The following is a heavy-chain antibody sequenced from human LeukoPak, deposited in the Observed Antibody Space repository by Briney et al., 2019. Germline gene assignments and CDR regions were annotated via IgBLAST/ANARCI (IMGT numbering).Heavy chain of an antibody. D-gene: IGHD1-1*01. CDR1: GFAFSRYG. CDR2: ITNSGGTI. Sequence: PGGSLRLSCAASGFAFSRYGMNWVRQAPGKGLEWLSYITNSGGTIYYADSVRGRFTISRENAKNSLYLQIDSLRAEDTAVYYCARDRAEVYIGQLSPFDYCGPGTLVTVSS. J-gene: IGHJ4*02. CDR3: ARDRAEVYIGQLSPFDY. V-gene: IGHV3-48*04.